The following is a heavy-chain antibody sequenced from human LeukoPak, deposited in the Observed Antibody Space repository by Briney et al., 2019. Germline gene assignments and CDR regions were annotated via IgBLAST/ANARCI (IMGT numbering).Heavy chain of an antibody. CDR2: INHSGST. CDR1: GGSISSGGYY. J-gene: IGHJ4*02. D-gene: IGHD3-3*01. Sequence: PSETLSLTCTVSGGSISSGGYYWSWIRQPPGKGLEWIGEINHSGSTNYNPSLKSRVTISVDTSKNQFSLKLSSVTAADTAVYYCARGRRFLEWLSHHYYFDYWGQGTLVTVSS. V-gene: IGHV4-39*07. CDR3: ARGRRFLEWLSHHYYFDY.